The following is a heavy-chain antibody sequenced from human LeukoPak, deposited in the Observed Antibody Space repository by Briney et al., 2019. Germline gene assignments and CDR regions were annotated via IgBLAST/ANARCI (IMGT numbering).Heavy chain of an antibody. Sequence: SETLSLTCTVSGDSISSNIYYWAWIRQPPGKGLEWIGSFHYSGSTYYNPSLKSRVTISLDTSKNQFSLKLSSVTAADTAVYFCARGPYSYDSSGAFDIWGQGTMVTVSS. V-gene: IGHV4-39*07. CDR1: GDSISSNIYY. CDR3: ARGPYSYDSSGAFDI. J-gene: IGHJ3*02. D-gene: IGHD3-22*01. CDR2: FHYSGST.